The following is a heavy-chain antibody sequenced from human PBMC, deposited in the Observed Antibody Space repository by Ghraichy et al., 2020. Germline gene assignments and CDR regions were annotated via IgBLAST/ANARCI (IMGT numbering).Heavy chain of an antibody. CDR1: GFTFSSYG. D-gene: IGHD3-3*01. CDR2: ISYDGSNK. CDR3: AKDRDFWSGPLDY. V-gene: IGHV3-30*18. Sequence: GGSLRLSCAASGFTFSSYGMHWVRQAPGKGLEWVAVISYDGSNKYYADSVKGRFTISRDNSKNTLYLQMNSLRAEDTAVYYCAKDRDFWSGPLDYWGQGTLVTVSS. J-gene: IGHJ4*02.